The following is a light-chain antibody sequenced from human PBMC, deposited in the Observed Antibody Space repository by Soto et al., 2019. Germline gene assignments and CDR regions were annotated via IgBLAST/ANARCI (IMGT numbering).Light chain of an antibody. CDR3: QSFYSTDQV. V-gene: IGLV6-57*01. CDR2: EDN. Sequence: NFMLTQPHSVSESPGKTVTISCTRSGGSIASNYVQWYQQRPGSSPTTVIFEDNQRPSGVPDRFSGSIDRSSNSASLTISGLKTDDEATYYCQSFYSTDQVFGGGTKLTVL. J-gene: IGLJ3*02. CDR1: GGSIASNY.